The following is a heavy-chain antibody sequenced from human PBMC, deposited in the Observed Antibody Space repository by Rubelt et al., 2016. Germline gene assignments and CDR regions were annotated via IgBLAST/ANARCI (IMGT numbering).Heavy chain of an antibody. CDR2: IYYTGTT. D-gene: IGHD3-10*01. Sequence: GGSVISNYWSWIRQPPGKGLEWTGYIYYTGTTNYNPSLKSRVTISVNTSKNQFSLKLTSVTAADTAVYYCARRRGGTDYWGQGTLVTVSS. CDR1: GGSVISNY. CDR3: ARRRGGTDY. V-gene: IGHV4-59*08. J-gene: IGHJ4*02.